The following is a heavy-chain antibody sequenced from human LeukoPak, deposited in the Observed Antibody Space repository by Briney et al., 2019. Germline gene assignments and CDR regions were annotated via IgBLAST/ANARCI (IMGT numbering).Heavy chain of an antibody. V-gene: IGHV3-30*18. J-gene: IGHJ3*01. CDR1: GFTFSSYG. D-gene: IGHD6-19*01. CDR3: AKDSVIAVAGSDDDLDV. CDR2: ISFDGSIE. Sequence: GGSLRLSRAASGFTFSSYGMHWVRQTPGKGLEWVALISFDGSIEYYVDSVKGRFTISRDNSKNTLFLQMNSLRPEDTAVYYCAKDSVIAVAGSDDDLDVWGQGTMVTVSS.